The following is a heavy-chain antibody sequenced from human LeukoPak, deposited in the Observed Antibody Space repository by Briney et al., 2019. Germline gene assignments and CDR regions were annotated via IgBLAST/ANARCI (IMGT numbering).Heavy chain of an antibody. CDR1: GFTLSSYS. D-gene: IGHD1-26*01. CDR2: ISGSGGST. CDR3: EKDGASGSAPYYFDY. J-gene: IGHJ4*02. Sequence: GGSLRLSCAASGFTLSSYSMSWVRQAAGKGLEWVWAISGSGGSTIYADSVKGRFTIARDTSTNTPYLQMNSLRSEDPAVYECEKDGASGSAPYYFDYWGQGTLVTVSS. V-gene: IGHV3-23*01.